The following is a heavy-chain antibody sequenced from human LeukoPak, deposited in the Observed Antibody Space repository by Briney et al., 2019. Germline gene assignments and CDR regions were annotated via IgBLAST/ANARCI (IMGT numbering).Heavy chain of an antibody. J-gene: IGHJ1*01. CDR2: ISGSGGST. Sequence: PGGSLRLAWAASGFTFSSYAKSWVRQAPGKGLEWVSAISGSGGSTYYADSVKGRFTISRDNSKNTLYLQMNSLRAEDTAVYYCARGGKTALAGTRSPQYFQHWGQGTLVTVSS. D-gene: IGHD6-19*01. CDR1: GFTFSSYA. V-gene: IGHV3-23*01. CDR3: ARGGKTALAGTRSPQYFQH.